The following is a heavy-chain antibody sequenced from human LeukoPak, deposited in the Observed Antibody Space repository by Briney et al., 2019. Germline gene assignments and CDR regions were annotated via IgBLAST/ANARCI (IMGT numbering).Heavy chain of an antibody. CDR3: ARVGPPPINIFDY. V-gene: IGHV3-21*01. J-gene: IGHJ4*02. D-gene: IGHD1-14*01. CDR1: GFTFSSYS. Sequence: KPGGSLRLSCAAFGFTFSSYSMNWVCQAPGKGLEWVSSISSSSSYIYYADSVKGRFTISRDNARNSLYLQMNSLRAEDTAVYYCARVGPPPINIFDYWGQGTLATVSS. CDR2: ISSSSSYI.